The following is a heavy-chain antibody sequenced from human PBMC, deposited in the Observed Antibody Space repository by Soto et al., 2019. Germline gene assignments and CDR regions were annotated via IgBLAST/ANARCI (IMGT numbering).Heavy chain of an antibody. CDR2: INHSGST. CDR1: GGSFSGYY. V-gene: IGHV4-34*01. J-gene: IGHJ4*02. D-gene: IGHD6-19*01. Sequence: SETLSLTCAVYGGSFSGYYWSWIRQPPGKGLEWIGEINHSGSTSYNPSLKSRVTISVDTSKNQFSLKLSSVTAADTAVYYCARLAVAGTVYFDYWGQGTLVTVSS. CDR3: ARLAVAGTVYFDY.